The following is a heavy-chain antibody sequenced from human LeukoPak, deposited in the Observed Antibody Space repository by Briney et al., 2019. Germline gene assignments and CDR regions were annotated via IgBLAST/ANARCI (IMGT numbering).Heavy chain of an antibody. Sequence: GGSLRLSCAASGFTFSTYGFHWVRQAPGKGLEWVAFIRYDETNIYYADSAKGRFTISRDNSKNTLYLQMNSLRAEDTAVYYCAKDRALYYYGMDVWGQGTTVTVSS. V-gene: IGHV3-30*02. CDR2: IRYDETNI. CDR3: AKDRALYYYGMDV. J-gene: IGHJ6*02. CDR1: GFTFSTYG.